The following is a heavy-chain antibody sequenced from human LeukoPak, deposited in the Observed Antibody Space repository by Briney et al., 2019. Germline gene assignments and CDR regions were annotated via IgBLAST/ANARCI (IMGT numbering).Heavy chain of an antibody. V-gene: IGHV1-69*04. CDR2: IIPILGLA. J-gene: IGHJ3*02. D-gene: IGHD3-22*01. CDR3: ARDLDYYDSSGYSPTPLHI. CDR1: GGTFSSYA. Sequence: ASVKVSCKASGGTFSSYAISWVRQAPGQGLEWMGRIIPILGLANYAQKFQGRVTITADKSTSTAYMELSSLRSEDTAVYYCARDLDYYDSSGYSPTPLHIWGQGTMVTVSS.